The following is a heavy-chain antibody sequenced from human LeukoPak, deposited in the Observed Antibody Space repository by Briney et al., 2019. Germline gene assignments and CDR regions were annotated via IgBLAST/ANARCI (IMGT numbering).Heavy chain of an antibody. CDR2: ISGYNGNT. D-gene: IGHD3-10*01. CDR1: GYTLTSYG. J-gene: IGHJ4*02. CDR3: ARDPAIRGAQMEY. Sequence: GASVKVSCKASGYTLTSYGFSWVRQAPGQGLEWMGWISGYNGNTNYAQNLQGRVTMTIDTSTSTAYMELRSLRSDDTAVYYCARDPAIRGAQMEYWGQGTLVTVSS. V-gene: IGHV1-18*01.